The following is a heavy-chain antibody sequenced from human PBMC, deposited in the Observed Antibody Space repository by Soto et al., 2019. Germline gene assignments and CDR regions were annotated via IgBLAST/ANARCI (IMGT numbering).Heavy chain of an antibody. CDR1: GGSISSGDYY. J-gene: IGHJ5*02. CDR2: IYYSGST. V-gene: IGHV4-30-4*01. CDR3: ARERGITPNNWFDP. Sequence: SETLSLTCTVSGGSISSGDYYWSWIRQPPGKGLEWIGYIYYSGSTYYNPSLKSRVTISVDTSKNQFSLKLSSVTAADTAVYYCARERGITPNNWFDPWGQGTLVTVSS. D-gene: IGHD3-10*01.